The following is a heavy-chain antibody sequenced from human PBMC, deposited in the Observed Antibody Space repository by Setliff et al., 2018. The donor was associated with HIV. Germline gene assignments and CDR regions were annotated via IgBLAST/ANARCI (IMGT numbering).Heavy chain of an antibody. Sequence: SETLSFTCVVSAYSISSGYYWGWIRQYPRKGLEWIGSIYYSGSTYYHPSLKSRFTISLDASKNRVSLNLTSVTAADTSVSYCARAPRTSMIVLVTHVAFDIWGQGTMVTVSS. CDR2: IYYSGST. V-gene: IGHV4-38-2*01. CDR3: ARAPRTSMIVLVTHVAFDI. D-gene: IGHD3-22*01. CDR1: AYSISSGYY. J-gene: IGHJ3*02.